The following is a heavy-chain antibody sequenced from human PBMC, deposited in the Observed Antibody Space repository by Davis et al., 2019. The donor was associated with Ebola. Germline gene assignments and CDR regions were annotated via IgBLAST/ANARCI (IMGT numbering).Heavy chain of an antibody. J-gene: IGHJ6*02. CDR1: GFTFSNYY. V-gene: IGHV3-74*01. Sequence: HTGGSLRLSCAASGFTFSNYYLHWVRQAPGKGLEWVARIKTDGSTTRYADSVKGRFSISRDNTKNTLYLQMNSLRGEDTAIYYCARYTSHQLPHWLYYFYGMDVWGQGTTVTVSS. CDR2: IKTDGSTT. CDR3: ARYTSHQLPHWLYYFYGMDV. D-gene: IGHD2-2*01.